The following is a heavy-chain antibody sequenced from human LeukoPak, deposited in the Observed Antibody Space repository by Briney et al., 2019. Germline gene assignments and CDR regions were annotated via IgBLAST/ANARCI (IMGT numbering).Heavy chain of an antibody. CDR2: INPNSGGT. D-gene: IGHD7-27*01. Sequence: ASVKVSCKASGYTVSDYFIHWARQAPGQGLEWMGRINPNSGGTEYAQNFQGRVTMTRDTSISASYMELNRLTSDDTAVDYCARDLSTTSNWELDYWGQGTLVTVSS. CDR1: GYTVSDYF. CDR3: ARDLSTTSNWELDY. V-gene: IGHV1-2*06. J-gene: IGHJ4*02.